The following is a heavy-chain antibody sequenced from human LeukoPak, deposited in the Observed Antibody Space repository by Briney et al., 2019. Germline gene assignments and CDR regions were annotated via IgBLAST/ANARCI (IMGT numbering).Heavy chain of an antibody. CDR2: IIPNSGDT. Sequence: ASVKVSCKASGSTFTDYYIHWVRQAPGQGLEWMGWIIPNSGDTNYAQKFQGRVTMTRDTSISTAYMELTSLRYDDAAVYYCARSACSRTTCPDYWGQGTLVTISS. J-gene: IGHJ4*02. V-gene: IGHV1-2*02. CDR3: ARSACSRTTCPDY. CDR1: GSTFTDYY. D-gene: IGHD2-2*01.